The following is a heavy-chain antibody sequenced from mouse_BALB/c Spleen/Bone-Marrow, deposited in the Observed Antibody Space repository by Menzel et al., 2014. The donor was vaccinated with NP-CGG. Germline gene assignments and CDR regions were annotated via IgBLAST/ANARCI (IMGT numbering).Heavy chain of an antibody. CDR1: GYTFTSYW. CDR2: INPSTGYT. D-gene: IGHD1-1*01. CDR3: ARLGEIYYYGSPLYY. Sequence: QVQLKQSGAELAKPGASVKMSCKASGYTFTSYWMHWVKQRPGQGLEWIGYINPSTGYTEYNQKFKDKATLTADKSSSTAYMQLSSVTSEDSAVYYCARLGEIYYYGSPLYYWDQGTTLTVSS. J-gene: IGHJ2*01. V-gene: IGHV1-7*01.